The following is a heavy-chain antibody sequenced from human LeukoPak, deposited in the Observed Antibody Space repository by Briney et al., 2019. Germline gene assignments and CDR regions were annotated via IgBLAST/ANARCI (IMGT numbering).Heavy chain of an antibody. J-gene: IGHJ4*02. Sequence: PGGSLRLSCAASGFTFSSYSMNWVRQAPGKGLEWVSVISGSGDSRDYADSVKGRFTISRDNSKNTLWLQMNNLRGEDTAVYYCARKGGTRFDFWRGYGYWGQGILVTVSS. CDR1: GFTFSSYS. CDR3: ARKGGTRFDFWRGYGY. D-gene: IGHD3-3*01. V-gene: IGHV3-23*01. CDR2: ISGSGDSR.